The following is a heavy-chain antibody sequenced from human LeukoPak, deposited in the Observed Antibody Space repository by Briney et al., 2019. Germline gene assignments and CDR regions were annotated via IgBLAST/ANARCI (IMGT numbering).Heavy chain of an antibody. Sequence: SETLSLTCTVSGGSISSYYWSWIRQPAGKGLEWIGRIYTSGSTNYNPSLKSRVTMSVDTSKNQFSLKLSSVTAADTAVYYCARDWTYYDFWSGYFDAFDIWGQGTMVTVSS. CDR3: ARDWTYYDFWSGYFDAFDI. CDR2: IYTSGST. J-gene: IGHJ3*02. V-gene: IGHV4-4*07. D-gene: IGHD3-3*01. CDR1: GGSISSYY.